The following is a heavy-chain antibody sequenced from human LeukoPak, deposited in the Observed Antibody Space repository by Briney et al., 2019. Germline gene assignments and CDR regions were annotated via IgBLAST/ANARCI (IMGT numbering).Heavy chain of an antibody. CDR3: ARDRGFFDY. V-gene: IGHV1-69*01. CDR2: IIPIFGTA. CDR1: GGTFSSYA. Sequence: GGSLRLSCAASGGTFSSYAISWVRQAPGQGLEWMGGIIPIFGTANYAQKFQGRVTITADESTSTAYMELSSLRSEDTAVYYCARDRGFFDYWGQGTLVTVSS. J-gene: IGHJ4*02. D-gene: IGHD3-10*01.